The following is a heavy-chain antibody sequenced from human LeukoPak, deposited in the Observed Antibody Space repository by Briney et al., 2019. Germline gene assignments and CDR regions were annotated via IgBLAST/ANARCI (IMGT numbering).Heavy chain of an antibody. D-gene: IGHD3-22*01. CDR2: IIPIFGTA. Sequence: GASVKVSCKASGGTFSSYAISWVRQAPGQGLEWMGGIIPIFGTANYAQKFQGRVTITADESTSTAYMELSSLRSEDTAVYYCARDLNYYDSSGYSMEYWGQGTLVTVSS. V-gene: IGHV1-69*13. J-gene: IGHJ4*02. CDR3: ARDLNYYDSSGYSMEY. CDR1: GGTFSSYA.